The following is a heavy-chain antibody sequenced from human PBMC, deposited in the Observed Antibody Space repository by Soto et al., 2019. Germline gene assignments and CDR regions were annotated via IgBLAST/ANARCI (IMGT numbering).Heavy chain of an antibody. CDR1: GFSLSTSGVG. CDR3: AHRTKQPEYRGYDLPNRVLTYFDY. V-gene: IGHV2-5*02. CDR2: IYWDDDK. J-gene: IGHJ4*02. D-gene: IGHD5-12*01. Sequence: QITLKESGPTLVKPTQTLTLTCTFSGFSLSTSGVGVGWIRQPPGKALEWLALIYWDDDKRYSPSLKSRLTITKETSKNQVVLTMTNMDPVDTATYYCAHRTKQPEYRGYDLPNRVLTYFDYWGQGTLVTVSS.